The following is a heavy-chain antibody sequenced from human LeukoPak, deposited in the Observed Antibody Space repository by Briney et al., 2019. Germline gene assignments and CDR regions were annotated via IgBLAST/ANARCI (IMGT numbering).Heavy chain of an antibody. Sequence: PGGSLRLSCSASGFTFSSYAMHWVRQAPGKGLEYVSAISSNGGSTYYADSVKGRFTISRDNSKNTLYLQMNSLRAEDTAVYYCARDSDFGVVIAYYFDYWGQGTLVTVSS. V-gene: IGHV3-64*04. J-gene: IGHJ4*02. CDR1: GFTFSSYA. CDR2: ISSNGGST. D-gene: IGHD3-3*01. CDR3: ARDSDFGVVIAYYFDY.